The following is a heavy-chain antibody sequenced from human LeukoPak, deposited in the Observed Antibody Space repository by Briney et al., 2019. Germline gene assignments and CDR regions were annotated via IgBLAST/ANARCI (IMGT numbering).Heavy chain of an antibody. Sequence: PSETLSLTCTVSGGSISSYYWSWIRRPPGKGLEWIGHIYYSGSTNYNPSLKSRVTISVDTSKNQFSLKLSSVTAADTAVYYCATTRRKYYFDYWGQGTLVTVSS. J-gene: IGHJ4*02. CDR1: GGSISSYY. CDR3: ATTRRKYYFDY. D-gene: IGHD1-14*01. V-gene: IGHV4-59*12. CDR2: IYYSGST.